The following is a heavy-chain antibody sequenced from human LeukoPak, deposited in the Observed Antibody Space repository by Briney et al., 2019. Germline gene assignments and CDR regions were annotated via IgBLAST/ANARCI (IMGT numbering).Heavy chain of an antibody. CDR1: GFTFSSYS. Sequence: QPGGALRLSCAASGFTFSSYSMNWVRQAPGKGLEWVSYISSSSSTIYYADSVKGRFTISRDNAKNSLYLQMNSLRAEDTAVYYCARQQLGSDYWGQGTLVTVSS. V-gene: IGHV3-48*01. D-gene: IGHD6-6*01. CDR3: ARQQLGSDY. CDR2: ISSSSSTI. J-gene: IGHJ4*02.